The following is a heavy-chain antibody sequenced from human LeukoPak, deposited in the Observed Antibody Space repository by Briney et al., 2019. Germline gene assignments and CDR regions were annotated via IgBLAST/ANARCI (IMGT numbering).Heavy chain of an antibody. D-gene: IGHD5-12*01. CDR2: MNPNSGNT. J-gene: IGHJ4*02. CDR3: ARAMVATLYYFDY. CDR1: GYTFTSYD. Sequence: ASVKVSCKASGYTFTSYDINWVRQATGQGLEWMGWMNPNSGNTGYAQKFQGRVTMTRNTSISTAYMELSSLRSEDTAVYYCARAMVATLYYFDYWGQGTLVTVSS. V-gene: IGHV1-8*01.